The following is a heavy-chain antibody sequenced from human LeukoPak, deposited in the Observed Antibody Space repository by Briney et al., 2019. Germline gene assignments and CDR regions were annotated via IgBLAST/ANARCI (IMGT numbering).Heavy chain of an antibody. CDR2: IYTNGNT. J-gene: IGHJ3*02. D-gene: IGHD2-8*01. CDR3: ASVRTYGSDAFDI. Sequence: SETLSLTCPASRDSIRSYYWSWIRQAAEKGLEWIGRIYTNGNTNYNPSLKSRVTMSADASRNQFSLTLTSLTAADTAVYYCASVRTYGSDAFDIWGQGTRVTVSS. CDR1: RDSIRSYY. V-gene: IGHV4-4*07.